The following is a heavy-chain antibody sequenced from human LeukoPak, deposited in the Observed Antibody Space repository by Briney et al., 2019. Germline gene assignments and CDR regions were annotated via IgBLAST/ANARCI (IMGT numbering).Heavy chain of an antibody. J-gene: IGHJ6*04. V-gene: IGHV3-30*02. CDR2: IRYDGSNK. D-gene: IGHD4-23*01. CDR1: GFTFSSYG. Sequence: GGSLRLSCAASGFTFSSYGMHWVRQAPGKGLEWVAFIRYDGSNKYYADSVKGRFTISRDNAKNTLYLQMNSLRAEDTAVYYCARGWLGGTGMDVWGKGTTVTVSS. CDR3: ARGWLGGTGMDV.